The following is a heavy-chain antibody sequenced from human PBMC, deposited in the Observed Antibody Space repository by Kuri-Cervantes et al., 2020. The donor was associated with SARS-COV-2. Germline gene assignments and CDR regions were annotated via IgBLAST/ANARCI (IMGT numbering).Heavy chain of an antibody. V-gene: IGHV3-23*01. Sequence: GESLKISCAASGFTFSSYAMSWVRQAPGKGLEWVSAISGSGGSTYYADSVKGRFTISRDNSKNTLYLQMNSLRAEDTAVYYCAKDFVYYYDSSGYLFDYWGQGTLVTVPQ. CDR2: ISGSGGST. D-gene: IGHD3-22*01. CDR3: AKDFVYYYDSSGYLFDY. J-gene: IGHJ4*02. CDR1: GFTFSSYA.